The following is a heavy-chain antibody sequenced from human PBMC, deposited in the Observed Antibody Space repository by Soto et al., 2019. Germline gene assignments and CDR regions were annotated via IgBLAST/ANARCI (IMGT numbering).Heavy chain of an antibody. CDR1: GFTFSNYA. J-gene: IGHJ4*02. CDR3: AKDSNLSVITFGGVIGY. V-gene: IGHV3-23*01. CDR2: ISGSGGST. D-gene: IGHD3-16*02. Sequence: PGGSLRLSCAASGFTFSNYAMSWVRQAPGKGLEWVSGISGSGGSTYYTNSMKGRFTISRDNSKNTLYLQVNSLRVEDTAVYYCAKDSNLSVITFGGVIGYWGQGTLVTVSS.